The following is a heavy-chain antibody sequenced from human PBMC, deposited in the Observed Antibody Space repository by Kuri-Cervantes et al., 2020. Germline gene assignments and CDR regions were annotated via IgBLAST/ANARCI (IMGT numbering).Heavy chain of an antibody. D-gene: IGHD6-19*01. CDR3: ASTYGSGWYSGY. Sequence: GESLKISCAASGFTFSDYYMSWIRQAPGKGLEWVSSISSSSSYIYYADSVKGRFTISRDNAKNSLYLQMNSLRAEDTAVYYCASTYGSGWYSGYWGQGTLVTVSS. V-gene: IGHV3-11*06. J-gene: IGHJ4*02. CDR1: GFTFSDYY. CDR2: ISSSSSYI.